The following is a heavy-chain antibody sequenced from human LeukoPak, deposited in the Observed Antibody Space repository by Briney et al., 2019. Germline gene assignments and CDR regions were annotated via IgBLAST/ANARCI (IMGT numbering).Heavy chain of an antibody. CDR1: EFTFSNYG. CDR2: ISYTGDTK. J-gene: IGHJ4*02. V-gene: IGHV3-30*18. D-gene: IGHD6-19*01. Sequence: GRSLRLSCAASEFTFSNYGMHWVRQAPGKGPEWVADISYTGDTKYYADSVMGRFTISRDNSKNTMYLQMNSLRAEDTAVYYCAKEFNAYSSGWYYDYWGQGTLVTVSS. CDR3: AKEFNAYSSGWYYDY.